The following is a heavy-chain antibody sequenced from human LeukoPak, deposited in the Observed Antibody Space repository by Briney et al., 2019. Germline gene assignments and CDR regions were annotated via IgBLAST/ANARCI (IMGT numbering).Heavy chain of an antibody. CDR2: ISGSGGSP. Sequence: GGSLRLSCAASGFTFSSYAMSWVRQAPGKGLDWVSAISGSGGSPYYADSVKGRFTISRDNSKNTLYLQMNSLRAEDTAVYYCAKALSGDYEHWFDPWGQGTLVTVSS. J-gene: IGHJ5*02. CDR3: AKALSGDYEHWFDP. V-gene: IGHV3-23*01. CDR1: GFTFSSYA. D-gene: IGHD4-17*01.